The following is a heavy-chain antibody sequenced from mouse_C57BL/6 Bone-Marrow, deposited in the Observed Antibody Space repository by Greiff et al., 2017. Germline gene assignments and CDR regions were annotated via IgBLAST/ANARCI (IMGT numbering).Heavy chain of an antibody. D-gene: IGHD1-1*01. Sequence: QVQLQQPGAELVMPGASVKLSFKASCYTFPSYWMHWVKQRPGQGLEWIGEIDPSDSYTNYNQKFKGKATLTVDKASSTAYMQLSSLTSEDSAVYYCAREGHYYYGPWFAYWGQGTLVTVSA. CDR1: CYTFPSYW. J-gene: IGHJ3*01. CDR3: AREGHYYYGPWFAY. V-gene: IGHV1-69*01. CDR2: IDPSDSYT.